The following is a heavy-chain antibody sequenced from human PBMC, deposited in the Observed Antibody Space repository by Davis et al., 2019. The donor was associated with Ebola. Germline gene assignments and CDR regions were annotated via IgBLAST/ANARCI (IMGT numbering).Heavy chain of an antibody. CDR1: GYPFYTHG. Sequence: ASVKVSCKASGYPFYTHGIGWVRQAPGQGLEWMGWINTNTGNPTYAQDFTGRFDFSLDPSVSTAYLQISSLKPDDTAVYYCARSKAVHDAFDVWGQGTLVTVSS. CDR3: ARSKAVHDAFDV. CDR2: INTNTGNP. V-gene: IGHV7-4-1*02. D-gene: IGHD1-1*01. J-gene: IGHJ3*01.